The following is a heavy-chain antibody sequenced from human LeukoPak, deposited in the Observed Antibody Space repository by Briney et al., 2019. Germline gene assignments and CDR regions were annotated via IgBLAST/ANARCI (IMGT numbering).Heavy chain of an antibody. Sequence: GGSLRLSCAASGFTVSSNYMSWIRQALGKGLEWVSVIYSGGNTYYADSVKGRFTISRDNSKNTVYFQLDSLRAEDTAVYYCARTIPYGSGRQHPGKYYFDYWGQGALVTVSS. CDR1: GFTVSSNY. CDR3: ARTIPYGSGRQHPGKYYFDY. J-gene: IGHJ4*02. D-gene: IGHD3-10*01. CDR2: IYSGGNT. V-gene: IGHV3-53*01.